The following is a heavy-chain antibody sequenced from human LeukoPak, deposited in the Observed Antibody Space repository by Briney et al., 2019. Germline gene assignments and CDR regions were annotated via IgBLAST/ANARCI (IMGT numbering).Heavy chain of an antibody. CDR2: ISSSSSYI. CDR3: ASRTGEPDYYYGMDV. CDR1: GFTFSSYS. D-gene: IGHD3-16*01. J-gene: IGHJ6*02. Sequence: GGSLRLSCAASGFTFSSYSMNWVRQAPGKGLEWVSSISSSSSYIYYADSVKGRFTISRDNAKNSLYLQMNSLRAEDTAVYYCASRTGEPDYYYGMDVWGQGTTVTVSS. V-gene: IGHV3-21*01.